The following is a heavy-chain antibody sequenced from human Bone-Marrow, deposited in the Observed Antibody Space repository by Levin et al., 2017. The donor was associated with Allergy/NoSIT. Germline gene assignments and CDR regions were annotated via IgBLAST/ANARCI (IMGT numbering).Heavy chain of an antibody. D-gene: IGHD3-10*01. Sequence: GGSLRLSCVASGVSFRSNGLSWVRQAPGKGLEWVSTIRSTGSHTYYADSVKGRFTISRDASKNTLHLQMNSLRAEDTAVYYCAIMYYGSGTYGLFDSWGQGTPVTVSS. CDR2: IRSTGSHT. CDR3: AIMYYGSGTYGLFDS. CDR1: GVSFRSNG. J-gene: IGHJ5*01. V-gene: IGHV3-23*01.